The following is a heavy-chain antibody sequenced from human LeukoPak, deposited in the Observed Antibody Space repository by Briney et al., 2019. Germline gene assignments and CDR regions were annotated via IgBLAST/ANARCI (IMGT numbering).Heavy chain of an antibody. D-gene: IGHD6-13*01. CDR2: LCPGDSDS. CDR3: VRHGLGSSWFGFDY. V-gene: IGHV5-51*01. Sequence: PGESLKISWKGSGYTFTTYWIGWLRQMPGKGLEWMRILCPGDSDSRYSPSFQGQVTISADKSISTAYMQWSSLKASDSAMYYCVRHGLGSSWFGFDYWGQGTLVTVSS. CDR1: GYTFTTYW. J-gene: IGHJ4*02.